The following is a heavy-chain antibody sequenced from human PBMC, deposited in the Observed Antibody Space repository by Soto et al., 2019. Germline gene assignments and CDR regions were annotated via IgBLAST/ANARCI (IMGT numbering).Heavy chain of an antibody. CDR3: ARDGRNGVYFDY. CDR1: GYTFTSDV. J-gene: IGHJ4*02. CDR2: ISAYNGNT. Sequence: QVQLVQSGAEVKKPGASVKVSCKASGYTFTSDVISWGRQAPGQGLEWMGWISAYNGNTNYAQKLQGRVTMTTDTFTSTAYMELRRLRSDDTSVYYCARDGRNGVYFDYWGPGTLVTVSS. V-gene: IGHV1-18*01. D-gene: IGHD1-1*01.